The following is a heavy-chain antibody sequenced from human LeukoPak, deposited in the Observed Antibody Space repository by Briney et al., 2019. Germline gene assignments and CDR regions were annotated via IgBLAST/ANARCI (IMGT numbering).Heavy chain of an antibody. CDR1: GFTFSSYG. CDR2: ISYDGSNK. V-gene: IGHV3-30*03. Sequence: PGGSLRLSCAASGFTFSSYGMHWVRQAPGKGLEWVAVISYDGSNKYYADSVKGRFTISRDNSKNTLYLQMNSLRAEDTAVYYCARRSSWSAGGALDVWGKGTTVTVSS. D-gene: IGHD6-6*01. J-gene: IGHJ6*04. CDR3: ARRSSWSAGGALDV.